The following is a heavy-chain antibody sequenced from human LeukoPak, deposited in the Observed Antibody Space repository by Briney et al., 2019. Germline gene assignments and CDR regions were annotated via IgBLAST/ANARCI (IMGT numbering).Heavy chain of an antibody. Sequence: ASVKVSCKASGYTFTSYDINWVRQATGQGLEWMGWMNPNSGNTGYAQKFQGRVTITRNTSISTAYMELSSLRSEDTAVYYCARGLYNFGITMIVVGAFDIWGQGTMVTVSS. J-gene: IGHJ3*02. D-gene: IGHD3-22*01. CDR3: ARGLYNFGITMIVVGAFDI. CDR1: GYTFTSYD. CDR2: MNPNSGNT. V-gene: IGHV1-8*03.